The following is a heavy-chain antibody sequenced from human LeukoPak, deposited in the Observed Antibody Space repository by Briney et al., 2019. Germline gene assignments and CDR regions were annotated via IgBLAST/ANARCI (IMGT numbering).Heavy chain of an antibody. CDR3: ASLYYYGSGSYSDY. Sequence: PSETLSLTCTVSGGSISSYYWSWIRQPPGKGLEWGGYIYYSGSTKYNPSLKSRVTISVDTSKNQFSLKLSSVTAADTAVYYCASLYYYGSGSYSDYWGQGTLVTVSS. CDR2: IYYSGST. D-gene: IGHD3-10*01. J-gene: IGHJ4*02. V-gene: IGHV4-59*08. CDR1: GGSISSYY.